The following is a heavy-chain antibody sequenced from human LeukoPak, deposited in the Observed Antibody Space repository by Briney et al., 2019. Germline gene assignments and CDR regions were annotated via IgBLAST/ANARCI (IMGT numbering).Heavy chain of an antibody. Sequence: GGSLRLSCTASGFTFGDYAMSWFRQAPGKGLEWVAFIRRRPYGGTTEYAASVRGRFIISRDDSKSIAYLQMNSLKTEDTAVYYCSRSPQGSHAAFDMWGQGTMVTVSS. CDR1: GFTFGDYA. CDR3: SRSPQGSHAAFDM. D-gene: IGHD3-10*01. J-gene: IGHJ3*02. V-gene: IGHV3-49*03. CDR2: IRRRPYGGTT.